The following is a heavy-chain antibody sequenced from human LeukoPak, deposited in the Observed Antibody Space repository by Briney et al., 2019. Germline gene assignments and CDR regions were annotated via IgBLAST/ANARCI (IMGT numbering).Heavy chain of an antibody. CDR1: GYTFTTYG. J-gene: IGHJ4*02. CDR3: ARVSDYYDSSGYFDY. CDR2: ITTYSGNT. D-gene: IGHD3-22*01. V-gene: IGHV1-18*01. Sequence: ASVKVSCKASGYTFTTYGISWVRQAPGQGLEWMGWITTYSGNTYYAQKLQGRVTMTTDTSTSTAYMELRSLRSDDTAVYYCARVSDYYDSSGYFDYWGQGTLVTVSS.